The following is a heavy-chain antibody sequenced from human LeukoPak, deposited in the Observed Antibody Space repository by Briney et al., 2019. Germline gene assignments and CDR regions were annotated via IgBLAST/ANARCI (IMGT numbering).Heavy chain of an antibody. Sequence: RGGSLRVSCAASGFTFSIYWMHWVREAPGKGLVWVSRINRDGGTTSYADTVRGRFTISRDNAKNTLYLQMDSLRAEDTAVYYCARVGDYFDYWGQGTLVTVSS. D-gene: IGHD3-10*01. J-gene: IGHJ4*02. V-gene: IGHV3-74*01. CDR3: ARVGDYFDY. CDR1: GFTFSIYW. CDR2: INRDGGTT.